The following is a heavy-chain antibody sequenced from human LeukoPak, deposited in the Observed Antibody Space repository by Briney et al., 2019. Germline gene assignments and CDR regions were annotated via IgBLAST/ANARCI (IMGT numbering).Heavy chain of an antibody. D-gene: IGHD3-22*01. J-gene: IGHJ4*02. CDR1: GYTFTSYG. CDR2: INPNSGGT. CDR3: ARGLGYYYDSSGYYSIEPVDY. Sequence: ASVKVSRKASGYTFTSYGISWVRQAPGQGLEWMGWINPNSGGTNYAQKFQGRVTMTRDTSISTAYMELSRLRSDDTAVYYCARGLGYYYDSSGYYSIEPVDYWGQGTLVTVSS. V-gene: IGHV1-2*02.